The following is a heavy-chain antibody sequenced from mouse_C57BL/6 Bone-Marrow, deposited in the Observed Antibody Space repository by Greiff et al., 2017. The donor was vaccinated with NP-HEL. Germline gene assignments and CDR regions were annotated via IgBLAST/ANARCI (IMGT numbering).Heavy chain of an antibody. CDR2: IDPSDSYT. D-gene: IGHD2-2*01. CDR3: AREEIYYGCGGFAY. CDR1: GYTFTSYW. Sequence: VQLQQPGAELVMPGASVKLSCKASGYTFTSYWMHWVKQRPGQGLEWIGEIDPSDSYTNYNQKFKGKSTLTVDKSSSTAYMQLSSLTSEDSAVYYCAREEIYYGCGGFAYWGQGTLVTVSA. J-gene: IGHJ3*01. V-gene: IGHV1-69*01.